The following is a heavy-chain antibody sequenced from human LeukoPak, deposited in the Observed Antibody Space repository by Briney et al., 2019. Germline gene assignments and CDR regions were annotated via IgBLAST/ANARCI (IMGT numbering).Heavy chain of an antibody. D-gene: IGHD2-21*02. CDR3: AKGYCGGDCYHDY. CDR1: GFTFSSYS. J-gene: IGHJ4*02. Sequence: GGSLRLSCAASGFTFSSYSMNWVRQAPGKGLEWVSSISSSSSYIYYTDSVKGRFTISRDNAKNSLYLQMNSLRAEDTAVYYCAKGYCGGDCYHDYWGQGTPVTVSS. V-gene: IGHV3-21*01. CDR2: ISSSSSYI.